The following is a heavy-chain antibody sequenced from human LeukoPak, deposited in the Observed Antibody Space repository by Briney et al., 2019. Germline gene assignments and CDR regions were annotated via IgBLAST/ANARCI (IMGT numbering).Heavy chain of an antibody. CDR2: ISNSGDT. CDR3: ARAPGSGWSD. Sequence: SETLSLTCTVSGYLISSGYYWGWVRQPPGEGLEWIASISNSGDTYYKSSLKSRLTLSMDTLKNQFSLKPGSVTAADTALYYCARAPGSGWSDWGRGTLVTVSS. J-gene: IGHJ4*02. D-gene: IGHD6-19*01. V-gene: IGHV4-38-2*02. CDR1: GYLISSGYY.